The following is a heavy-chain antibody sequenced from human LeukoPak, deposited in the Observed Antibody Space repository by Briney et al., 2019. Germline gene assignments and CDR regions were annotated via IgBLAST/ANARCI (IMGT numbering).Heavy chain of an antibody. D-gene: IGHD3-3*01. V-gene: IGHV1-8*03. CDR2: MNPNSGNT. J-gene: IGHJ4*02. Sequence: ASVKVSCKASGYTFTSYDINWVRQATGQGLEWMGWMNPNSGNTGYAQKFQGRVTITRNTSISTAYMELSSLRSEDTAVYYCARGPYPGITIFGVVIIEYYFDYWGQGTLVTVSS. CDR1: GYTFTSYD. CDR3: ARGPYPGITIFGVVIIEYYFDY.